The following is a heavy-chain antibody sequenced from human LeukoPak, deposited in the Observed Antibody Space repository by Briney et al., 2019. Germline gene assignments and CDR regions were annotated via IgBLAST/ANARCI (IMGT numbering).Heavy chain of an antibody. CDR1: GFTFSSYE. D-gene: IGHD3-10*01. CDR3: ARDRGLYGSGSYHLDY. J-gene: IGHJ4*02. Sequence: PGGSLRLSCAASGFTFSSYEMSWVRQAPGKGLEWVSYISSSGSTIYYADSVKGRFNISRDNAKNSLYLQMNSLRAEDTAVYYCARDRGLYGSGSYHLDYWGQGTLVTVSS. V-gene: IGHV3-48*03. CDR2: ISSSGSTI.